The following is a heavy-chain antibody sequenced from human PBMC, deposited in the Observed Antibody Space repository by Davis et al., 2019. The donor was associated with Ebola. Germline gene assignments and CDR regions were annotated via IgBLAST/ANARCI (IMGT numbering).Heavy chain of an antibody. CDR3: ARLGTSADYYAMDV. Sequence: ASVKVSCKAFGDTFSTYTIHWVRQAPGQRLEWMGWISTGNGNARYSQKFQGRVTITRDTSASTAYMELSSLRSEDTAVYYCARLGTSADYYAMDVWGQGTTVTVSS. V-gene: IGHV1-3*04. CDR1: GDTFSTYT. J-gene: IGHJ6*02. CDR2: ISTGNGNA.